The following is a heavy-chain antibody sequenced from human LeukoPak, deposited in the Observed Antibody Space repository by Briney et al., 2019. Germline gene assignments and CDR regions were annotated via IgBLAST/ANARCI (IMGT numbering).Heavy chain of an antibody. CDR1: GYTFTSYD. Sequence: EDSVKVSCKASGYTFTSYDINWVRQATGQGLEWMGWMNPNSGNTGYAQKFQGRDTMTRNTSISTAYMELSSLRSEDTAVYYCARGMVVAARDWFDPWGQGTLVTVSS. CDR3: ARGMVVAARDWFDP. CDR2: MNPNSGNT. V-gene: IGHV1-8*01. D-gene: IGHD2-15*01. J-gene: IGHJ5*02.